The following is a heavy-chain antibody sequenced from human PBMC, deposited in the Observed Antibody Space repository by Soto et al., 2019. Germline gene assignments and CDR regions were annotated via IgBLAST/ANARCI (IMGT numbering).Heavy chain of an antibody. CDR2: MNPNSGNT. Sequence: ASVKVSCKASGYTFTSYDTNWVRQATGQGLEWMGWMNPNSGNTGYAQKFQGRVTMTRNTSISTAYMELSSLRSEDTAVYYCARLRDSSGYPDAFDIWGQGTMVTVSS. V-gene: IGHV1-8*01. CDR3: ARLRDSSGYPDAFDI. J-gene: IGHJ3*02. CDR1: GYTFTSYD. D-gene: IGHD3-22*01.